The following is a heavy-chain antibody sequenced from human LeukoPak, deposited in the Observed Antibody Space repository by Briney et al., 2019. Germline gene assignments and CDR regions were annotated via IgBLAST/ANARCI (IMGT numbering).Heavy chain of an antibody. Sequence: ASVKVSCKASGYTFTGYYMHWVRQAPGQGLEWMGRINPNSGGTNYAQKFQGRVTMTRDTSISTAYMELSRLRSDDTAVYYCASWDYYDSSGYYSRTYFDYWGQGTLDTVSS. J-gene: IGHJ4*02. D-gene: IGHD3-22*01. V-gene: IGHV1-2*06. CDR3: ASWDYYDSSGYYSRTYFDY. CDR1: GYTFTGYY. CDR2: INPNSGGT.